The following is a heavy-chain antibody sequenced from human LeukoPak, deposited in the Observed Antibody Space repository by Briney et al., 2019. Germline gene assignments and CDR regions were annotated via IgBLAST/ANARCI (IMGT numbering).Heavy chain of an antibody. CDR3: ARDTDLFGDFDY. Sequence: GGSLRLSCAASGFTFSSYAMHWVRQAPGKGLEWVAVISYDGSNKYYADSVKGRFTISRDNSKNTLYLQMNSLRAEDTAVYYCARDTDLFGDFDYWGQGTLVTVSS. V-gene: IGHV3-30-3*01. CDR1: GFTFSSYA. J-gene: IGHJ4*02. D-gene: IGHD3-16*01. CDR2: ISYDGSNK.